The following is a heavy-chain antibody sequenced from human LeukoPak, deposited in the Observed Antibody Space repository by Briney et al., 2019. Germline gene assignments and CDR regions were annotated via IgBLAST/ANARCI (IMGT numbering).Heavy chain of an antibody. CDR1: GGSISSYY. CDR2: IYTSGST. J-gene: IGHJ3*02. V-gene: IGHV4-4*07. Sequence: SETLSLTCTVSGGSISSYYWSWIRQPAGKGLEWIGRIYTSGSTNYNPSLKSRVTISVDTSKNQFSLKLSSVTAADTAVYYCARGGTYYDFWSGYYNDAFDIWGQGTMVTVSS. D-gene: IGHD3-3*01. CDR3: ARGGTYYDFWSGYYNDAFDI.